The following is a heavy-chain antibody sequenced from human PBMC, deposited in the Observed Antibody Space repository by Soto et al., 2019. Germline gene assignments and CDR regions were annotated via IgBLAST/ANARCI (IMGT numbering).Heavy chain of an antibody. V-gene: IGHV1-2*02. CDR3: ARDRRVVAAESYHYYGMDV. J-gene: IGHJ6*02. CDR1: GYTFTGYY. D-gene: IGHD2-15*01. Sequence: ASVKVSCKASGYTFTGYYMHWVRQAPGQGLEWMGWINPNSGGTNYAQKFQGRVTMTRDTSISTAYMELSRLRSDDTAVYYCARDRRVVAAESYHYYGMDVWGQGTTVTVSS. CDR2: INPNSGGT.